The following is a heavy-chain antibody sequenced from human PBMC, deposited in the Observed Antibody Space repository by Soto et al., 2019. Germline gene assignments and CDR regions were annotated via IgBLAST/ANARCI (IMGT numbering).Heavy chain of an antibody. J-gene: IGHJ6*02. Sequence: PGESQKISCKGAGYNFTSYGSSWVRQMTGKGLEWMGRIDPSDSYTNYSPSFQGHVTISADKSISTAYLQWSSLKASDTAMYYCARVGDYPHYYYYGMDVWGQGTTVTVSS. D-gene: IGHD4-17*01. CDR2: IDPSDSYT. V-gene: IGHV5-10-1*01. CDR3: ARVGDYPHYYYYGMDV. CDR1: GYNFTSYG.